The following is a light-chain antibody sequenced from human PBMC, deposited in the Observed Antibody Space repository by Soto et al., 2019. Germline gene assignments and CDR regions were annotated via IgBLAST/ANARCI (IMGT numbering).Light chain of an antibody. CDR2: GAS. CDR1: QSVSSN. Sequence: EIVMTQSPATLSVYPGERATLSCRASQSVSSNLAWYQQKPGQAPRLLVYGASTRPTGIPTRFSGSGSGTEFTLTISSLQSEDFAVYYCQQYNNWPLWTFGQGTKVDIK. CDR3: QQYNNWPLWT. V-gene: IGKV3-15*01. J-gene: IGKJ1*01.